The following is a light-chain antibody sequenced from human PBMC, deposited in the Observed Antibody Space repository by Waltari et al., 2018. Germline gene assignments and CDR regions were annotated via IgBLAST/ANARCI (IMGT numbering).Light chain of an antibody. CDR1: SSDVGGYNY. J-gene: IGLJ2*01. Sequence: QSALTQPPSASGSPGQSVTISCTGTSSDVGGYNYVSWYQQHPGKAPKLMIYEFSKRPSGVPERFSGSKSGNTDALTVSGLQAEDEADYYCSSYAGSNNLVFGGGTKLTVL. V-gene: IGLV2-8*01. CDR3: SSYAGSNNLV. CDR2: EFS.